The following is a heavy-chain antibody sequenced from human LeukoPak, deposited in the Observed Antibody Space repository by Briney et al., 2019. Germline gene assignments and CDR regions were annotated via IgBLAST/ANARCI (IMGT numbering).Heavy chain of an antibody. J-gene: IGHJ3*02. CDR1: GGSISSSNW. CDR3: ASGYCGGACQLGGVDM. Sequence: SETLSLTCAVSGGSISSSNWWSWVRQPPGKGLEWIGEIYHSGSTNYNPSLKSRVTISLDTSGNQFSLKLSSVTAADTAVYYCASGYCGGACQLGGVDMWGQGTMVTVSS. D-gene: IGHD2-21*02. V-gene: IGHV4-4*02. CDR2: IYHSGST.